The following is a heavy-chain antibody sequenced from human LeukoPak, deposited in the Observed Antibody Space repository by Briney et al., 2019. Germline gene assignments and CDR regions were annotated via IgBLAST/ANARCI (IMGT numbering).Heavy chain of an antibody. D-gene: IGHD3-22*01. V-gene: IGHV4-31*03. CDR1: GGSISGGGDY. CDR2: IDYSGST. J-gene: IGHJ4*02. Sequence: PSETLSLTCTVSGGSISGGGDYWSSVRQHPRDGLEWIGYIDYSGSTYYNPSLKSRVTISVDTSKNQFSLKLSSVTAADTAVYYCARVFYDSSGYYGPEPRTYFDYWGQGTLVTVSS. CDR3: ARVFYDSSGYYGPEPRTYFDY.